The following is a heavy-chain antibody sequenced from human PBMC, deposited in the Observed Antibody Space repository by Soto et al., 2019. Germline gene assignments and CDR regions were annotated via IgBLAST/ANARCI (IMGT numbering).Heavy chain of an antibody. Sequence: QVHLVESGGGVVLPARSLRLSCVASGFIFNSYGFHWVRQAPGRGLEWVAAISYDGNDKNYADSVKGRFTISRDNSNNTLFLQMDSLKPEDTALYYCARDAEYCSVFDYWGQGSLVTVSS. CDR3: ARDAEYCSVFDY. CDR1: GFIFNSYG. J-gene: IGHJ4*02. CDR2: ISYDGNDK. V-gene: IGHV3-30-3*01. D-gene: IGHD2-8*02.